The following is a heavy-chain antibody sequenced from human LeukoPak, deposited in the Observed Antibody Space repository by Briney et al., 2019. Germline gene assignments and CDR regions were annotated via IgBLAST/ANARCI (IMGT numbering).Heavy chain of an antibody. CDR1: GGSISSSNW. CDR3: ARLTGGSGSLFDY. CDR2: IYHSGST. D-gene: IGHD3-10*01. J-gene: IGHJ4*02. V-gene: IGHV4-4*02. Sequence: GTXSLTCAVSGGSISSSNWWSWVRQPPGKGLEWIGEIYHSGSTNYNPSLKSRVTISVDKSKNQFSLKLSSVTAADTAVYYCARLTGGSGSLFDYWGQGTLVTVSS.